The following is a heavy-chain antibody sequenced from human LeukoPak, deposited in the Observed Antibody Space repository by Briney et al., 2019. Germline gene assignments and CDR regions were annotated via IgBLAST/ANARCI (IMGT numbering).Heavy chain of an antibody. J-gene: IGHJ5*02. CDR1: GYTFTGYY. CDR2: INPNTGVT. Sequence: ASVKVSCKASGYTFTGYYMHWVRQAPGQGLEWVGWINPNTGVTKYAQNFQGRVTMTRDTSISTLYMELSSLTSDDTAVYYCARDGQAELIEFDLWGQGTLVTVSS. V-gene: IGHV1-2*02. CDR3: ARDGQAELIEFDL. D-gene: IGHD3-16*01.